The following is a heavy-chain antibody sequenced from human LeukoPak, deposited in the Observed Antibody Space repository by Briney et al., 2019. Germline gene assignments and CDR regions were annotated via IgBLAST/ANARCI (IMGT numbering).Heavy chain of an antibody. Sequence: PGGSLRLSCAASGFTFSSYEMNWVRQAPGKGLEWVSYISSSGSTIYYADSVKGRFTISRDNSKNTLYLQMNSLRAEDTAVYYCARGVPAALFDYWGQGTLVTVSS. CDR3: ARGVPAALFDY. V-gene: IGHV3-48*03. CDR1: GFTFSSYE. D-gene: IGHD2-2*01. CDR2: ISSSGSTI. J-gene: IGHJ4*02.